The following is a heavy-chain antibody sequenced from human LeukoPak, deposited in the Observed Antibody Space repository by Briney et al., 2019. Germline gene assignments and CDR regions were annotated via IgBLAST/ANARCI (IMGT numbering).Heavy chain of an antibody. CDR2: ISTSSSYI. CDR3: AREGSSPTCDY. CDR1: GFTFSSFT. V-gene: IGHV3-21*01. J-gene: IGHJ4*02. D-gene: IGHD2-2*01. Sequence: PGGSLRLSCAASGFTFSSFTMNWVRQAPGKGLEWVSSISTSSSYIYYADSLKGRFTISRDNAKNSLFLQMNSLRAEDTAVYYCAREGSSPTCDYWGQGTLVTVSS.